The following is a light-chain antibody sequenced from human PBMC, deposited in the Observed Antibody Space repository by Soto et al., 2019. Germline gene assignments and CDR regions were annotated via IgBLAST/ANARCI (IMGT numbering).Light chain of an antibody. CDR2: GNS. V-gene: IGLV1-40*01. CDR3: QSYDSSLSGPYYV. J-gene: IGLJ1*01. Sequence: QSVLTQPPSVSGVPGQRVTISCTGSSSNIGAGYDVHWYQQLPGTAPKLLIYGNSNRPSGVPDRFSGSKSGTSASLAITGLQAEDEADYYCQSYDSSLSGPYYVFGTGTKVTVL. CDR1: SSNIGAGYD.